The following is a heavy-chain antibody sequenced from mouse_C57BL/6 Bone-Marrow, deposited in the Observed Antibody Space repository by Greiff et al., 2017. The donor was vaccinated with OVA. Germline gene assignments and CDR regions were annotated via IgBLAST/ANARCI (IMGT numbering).Heavy chain of an antibody. CDR1: GFTFSDYG. V-gene: IGHV5-15*01. D-gene: IGHD4-1*01. CDR3: ARDWNGDY. CDR2: ISNLAYSI. J-gene: IGHJ4*01. Sequence: EVHLVESGGGLVQPGGSLKLSCAASGFTFSDYGMAWVRQAPRKGPEWVAFISNLAYSIYYADTVTARFTISRANAKNTLYLEMSSLRSEDTAMYYCARDWNGDYWGQGTSVTVSS.